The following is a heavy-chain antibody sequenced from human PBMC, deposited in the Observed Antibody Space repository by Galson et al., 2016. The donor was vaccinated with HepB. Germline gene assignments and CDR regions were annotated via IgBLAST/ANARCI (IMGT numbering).Heavy chain of an antibody. J-gene: IGHJ6*02. CDR3: VREKQFGSGPFGMDV. Sequence: ETLSLTCTVYSGSFSGYSWSWIRQPPGKGLEWIGEVNHSGSTNYNPSLKSRVTVSVDTTKMHFSLIMRSVTAADTAVYYCVREKQFGSGPFGMDVWGQGTTVTVSS. CDR2: VNHSGST. CDR1: SGSFSGYS. D-gene: IGHD3-10*01. V-gene: IGHV4-34*01.